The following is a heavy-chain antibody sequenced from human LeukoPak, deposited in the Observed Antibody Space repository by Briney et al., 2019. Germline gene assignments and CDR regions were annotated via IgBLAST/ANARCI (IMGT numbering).Heavy chain of an antibody. J-gene: IGHJ5*02. CDR3: ASGYYDNSGYSNWFDP. D-gene: IGHD3-22*01. V-gene: IGHV4-34*01. CDR2: INHSGST. CDR1: GGSFSGYY. Sequence: PSETLSLTCAVYGGSFSGYYWSWIRQPPGKGLEWIGEINHSGSTNYNPSLKSRVTMSLDTSKNQFSLKLSSVTAADTAVYYCASGYYDNSGYSNWFDPWGQGTLVTVSS.